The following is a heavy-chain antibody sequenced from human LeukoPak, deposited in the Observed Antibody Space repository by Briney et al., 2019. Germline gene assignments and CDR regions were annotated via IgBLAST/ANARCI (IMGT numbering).Heavy chain of an antibody. J-gene: IGHJ4*02. V-gene: IGHV3-7*05. CDR1: GFTFTFYW. CDR2: IKQDGSEK. D-gene: IGHD3-16*01. Sequence: GGSLRLSCAASGFTFTFYWVSWVRQAPGKGREWVANIKQDGSEKYYVDSVKGRFTISRDNAKNSLYLQMNSLRAEDTAVYYCARWGGGFDYWGQGTLVTVSS. CDR3: ARWGGGFDY.